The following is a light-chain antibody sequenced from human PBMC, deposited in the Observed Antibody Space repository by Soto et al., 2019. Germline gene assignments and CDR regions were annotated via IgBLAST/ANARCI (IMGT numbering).Light chain of an antibody. CDR1: QSITNS. V-gene: IGKV1-5*03. Sequence: DIQMTQSPSTLSASIGDRVTITCRASQSITNSLAWYQQKPGKAPNLLIYKASTLESGVPSRFSVSGSGTEFTRNISSLHTDDFATKYCRQFRSFPVTFGGGTKVEMK. CDR3: RQFRSFPVT. J-gene: IGKJ4*01. CDR2: KAS.